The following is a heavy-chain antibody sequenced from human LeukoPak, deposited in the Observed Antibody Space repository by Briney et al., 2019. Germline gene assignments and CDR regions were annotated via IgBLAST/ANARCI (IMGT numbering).Heavy chain of an antibody. CDR2: IYSGGST. Sequence: GGSLRLSCAASGFTVSSNYMSWVRQAPGKGLEWVSVIYSGGSTYYADSVKGRFTISRDNSKNTLYLQMNSLRAEDTAVYYCAKDRYSYAFEYFESWGQGTLVTVSS. D-gene: IGHD3-16*01. J-gene: IGHJ4*02. CDR3: AKDRYSYAFEYFES. V-gene: IGHV3-53*01. CDR1: GFTVSSNY.